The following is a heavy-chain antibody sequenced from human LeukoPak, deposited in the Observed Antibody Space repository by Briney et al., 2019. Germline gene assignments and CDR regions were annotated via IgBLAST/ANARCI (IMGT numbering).Heavy chain of an antibody. CDR3: ARVNYYDSGGYPDY. Sequence: KPGGSLRLSCAASGFTFSSYSMYWVRQAPGKGLEWVGYIFYSGSTNYNPSLKSRVTISVDTSKNQFSLRLTSVTAADTAVYYCARVNYYDSGGYPDYWGQGTLVTVSS. CDR1: GFTFSSYS. V-gene: IGHV4-59*01. CDR2: IFYSGST. D-gene: IGHD3-22*01. J-gene: IGHJ4*02.